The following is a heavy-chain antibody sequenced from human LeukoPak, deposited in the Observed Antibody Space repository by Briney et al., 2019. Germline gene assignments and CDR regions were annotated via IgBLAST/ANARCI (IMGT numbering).Heavy chain of an antibody. CDR3: AKDGDYYDSSGYYQIDY. D-gene: IGHD3-22*01. V-gene: IGHV3-48*04. CDR2: ISSSGSTI. Sequence: GGSLRLSCAASGFTFSSYSMNWVRQAPGKGLEWVSYISSSGSTIYYADSVKGRFTISRDNAKNSLYLQMNSLRAEDTAVYYCAKDGDYYDSSGYYQIDYWGQGTLVTVSS. J-gene: IGHJ4*02. CDR1: GFTFSSYS.